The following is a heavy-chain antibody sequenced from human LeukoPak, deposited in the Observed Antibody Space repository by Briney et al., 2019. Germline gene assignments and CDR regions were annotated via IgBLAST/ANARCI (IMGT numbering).Heavy chain of an antibody. CDR2: INPNSGGT. D-gene: IGHD3-22*01. Sequence: ASVNVSCKASGYTFTGYYMHWVRQAPGQGLEWMGWINPNSGGTNYAQKFQGRVTMTRDKSISTAYMELSRLRSDDTAVYYCARFWVNYYDSSGPAGYFDYWGQGTLVTVSS. CDR1: GYTFTGYY. CDR3: ARFWVNYYDSSGPAGYFDY. J-gene: IGHJ4*02. V-gene: IGHV1-2*02.